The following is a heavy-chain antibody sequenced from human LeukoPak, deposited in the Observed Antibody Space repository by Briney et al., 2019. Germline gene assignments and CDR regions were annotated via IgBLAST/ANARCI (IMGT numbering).Heavy chain of an antibody. V-gene: IGHV4-59*01. D-gene: IGHD2-21*02. CDR3: ARDLRVVTAIYFDY. CDR1: GGSISSYY. CDR2: IYYSGST. J-gene: IGHJ4*02. Sequence: SETLSLTCTVSGGSISSYYWSWIRQPPGKGLEWIGYIYYSGSTNYNPSLKSRVTISVDTSKNQFSLKLSSVTAADTAVYYCARDLRVVTAIYFDYWGQGTLVTVSS.